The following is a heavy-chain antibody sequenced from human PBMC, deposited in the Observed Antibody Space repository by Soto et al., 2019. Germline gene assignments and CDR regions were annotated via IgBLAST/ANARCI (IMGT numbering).Heavy chain of an antibody. CDR1: GASVNNGGHY. CDR2: IYYSGNT. CDR3: ARGGGPYDSSAYYFDS. Sequence: SETLSLTCTVSGASVNNGGHYWSWIRQAPGKGLEWLGYIYYSGNTYYNPSFQSRVTMSVDVSKNQFSLRLPSVTAADTAIYYCARGGGPYDSSAYYFDSWGHGALVTVSS. J-gene: IGHJ4*01. V-gene: IGHV4-61*08. D-gene: IGHD3-22*01.